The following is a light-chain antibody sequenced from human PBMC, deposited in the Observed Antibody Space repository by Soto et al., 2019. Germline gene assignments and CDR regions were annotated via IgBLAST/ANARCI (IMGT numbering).Light chain of an antibody. CDR2: EVN. CDR3: TSYTSYSTYV. J-gene: IGLJ1*01. Sequence: QSALTQPASVSGSPGQSLTISCTGTSSDVGNYNYVSWYQQHPGKAPKLMIYEVNDRPSGVSYRFSGSKSGNTASLTISGLQAEDEADYYCTSYTSYSTYVFGTGTKVTVL. V-gene: IGLV2-14*01. CDR1: SSDVGNYNY.